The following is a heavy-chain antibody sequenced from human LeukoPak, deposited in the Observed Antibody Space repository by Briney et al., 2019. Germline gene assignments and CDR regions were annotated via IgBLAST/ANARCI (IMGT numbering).Heavy chain of an antibody. D-gene: IGHD2-15*01. CDR1: GVSISSYY. CDR3: ARGEVVAHFDY. V-gene: IGHV4-59*01. J-gene: IGHJ4*02. CDR2: IYYSGST. Sequence: SETLSLTCTVSGVSISSYYWSWIRQPPGKGLEWIGYIYYSGSTNYNPSLKSRVTISVDTSKNQFSLKLSSVTAADTAVYYCARGEVVAHFDYWGQGTLVTVSS.